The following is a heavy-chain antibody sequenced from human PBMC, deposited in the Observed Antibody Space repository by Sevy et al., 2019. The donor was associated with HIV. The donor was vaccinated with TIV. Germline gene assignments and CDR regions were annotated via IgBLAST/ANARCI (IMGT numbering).Heavy chain of an antibody. J-gene: IGHJ4*02. Sequence: GGSLRLSCAASGFTFSSYEMNWVRQAPGKGLEWVSYISSSGSTIYYADSVKGRFTISRDKAKNSLYLQMNSLRAEDTAVYYCAREGRYYDSSGYYAPADYWGQGTLVTVSS. D-gene: IGHD3-22*01. CDR2: ISSSGSTI. CDR1: GFTFSSYE. CDR3: AREGRYYDSSGYYAPADY. V-gene: IGHV3-48*03.